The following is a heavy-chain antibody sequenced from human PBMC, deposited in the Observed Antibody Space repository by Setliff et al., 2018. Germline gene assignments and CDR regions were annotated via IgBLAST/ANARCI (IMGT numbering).Heavy chain of an antibody. CDR3: ARLALTGYDSSGYYYALEYYYYMDV. J-gene: IGHJ6*03. CDR1: GFTFSDYY. D-gene: IGHD3-22*01. V-gene: IGHV3-11*04. Sequence: PGGSLRLSCAASGFTFSDYYMSWIRQAPGKGLEWVSYITSSGTTTFYTDSVKGRFAISRDNARNSLYLQMNSLRAEDTAVYYCARLALTGYDSSGYYYALEYYYYMDVWGKGTTVTVSS. CDR2: ITSSGTTT.